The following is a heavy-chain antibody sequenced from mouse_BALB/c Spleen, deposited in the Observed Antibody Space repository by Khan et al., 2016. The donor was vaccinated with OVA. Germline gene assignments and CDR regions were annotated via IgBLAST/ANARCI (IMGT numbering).Heavy chain of an antibody. V-gene: IGHV9-3-1*01. CDR1: GYTFTNYG. Sequence: QIQLVQSGPELKKPGETVKISCKASGYTFTNYGMNWVKQAPGKGLKWMGWIYTYTGEPTYADDFKGRFAFSLESSSSTAYLQINNLTNEDTATYFCARGSSRAMDYWGQGTSVTVSS. CDR2: IYTYTGEP. J-gene: IGHJ4*01. D-gene: IGHD1-1*01. CDR3: ARGSSRAMDY.